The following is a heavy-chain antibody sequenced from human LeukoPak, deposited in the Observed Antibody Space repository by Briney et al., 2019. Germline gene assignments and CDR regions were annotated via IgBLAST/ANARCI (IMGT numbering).Heavy chain of an antibody. Sequence: GGSLRLSCAASGFTVSSNYMSWVRQAPGKGLEWVSSISSSSSYIYYADSVKGRFTISRDNAKNSLYLQMNSLRAEDTAVYYCARVSGIAAFFYGMDVWGQGTTVTVSS. J-gene: IGHJ6*02. CDR3: ARVSGIAAFFYGMDV. D-gene: IGHD6-13*01. V-gene: IGHV3-21*01. CDR2: ISSSSSYI. CDR1: GFTVSSNY.